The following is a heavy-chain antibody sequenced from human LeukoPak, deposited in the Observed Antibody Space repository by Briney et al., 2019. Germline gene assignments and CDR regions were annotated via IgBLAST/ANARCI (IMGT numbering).Heavy chain of an antibody. V-gene: IGHV3-21*01. D-gene: IGHD6-19*01. J-gene: IGHJ4*02. Sequence: PGGSLRLSCAASGCTFSSYIMNWVRQAPGKGLEWVSSISSSSSYIYYADSVKGRFTISRDNAKNSLYLQMNSLRAEDTAVYYCASVPPSIAVAGTDDYWGQGTLVTVSS. CDR3: ASVPPSIAVAGTDDY. CDR1: GCTFSSYI. CDR2: ISSSSSYI.